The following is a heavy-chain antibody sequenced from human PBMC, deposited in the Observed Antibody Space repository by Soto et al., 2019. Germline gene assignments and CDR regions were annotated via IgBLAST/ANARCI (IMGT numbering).Heavy chain of an antibody. J-gene: IGHJ4*02. CDR2: IYYSGST. CDR3: AREPSI. V-gene: IGHV4-39*02. Sequence: SETLSLTCTVSGGSISSSSYYWGWIRQPPGKGLEWIGSIYYSGSTYYNPSLKSRVTLSVDTSKSQFSLKLSSVTAADTALYYCAREPSIWGRGTLVTVSS. CDR1: GGSISSSSYY.